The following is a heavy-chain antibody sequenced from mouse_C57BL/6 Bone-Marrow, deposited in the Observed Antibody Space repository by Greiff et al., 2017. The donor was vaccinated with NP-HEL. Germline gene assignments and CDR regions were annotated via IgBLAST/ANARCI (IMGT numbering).Heavy chain of an antibody. CDR1: GYSFTGYY. Sequence: VQLQQSGPELVKPGASVKISCKASGYSFTGYYMNWVKQSPEKSLEWIGEINPSTGGTTYNQKFKAKATLTVDKSSSTAYMQLKSLTSEDSAVYYCARSKYYSNYEGFAYWGQGTLVTVSA. J-gene: IGHJ3*01. D-gene: IGHD2-5*01. V-gene: IGHV1-42*01. CDR2: INPSTGGT. CDR3: ARSKYYSNYEGFAY.